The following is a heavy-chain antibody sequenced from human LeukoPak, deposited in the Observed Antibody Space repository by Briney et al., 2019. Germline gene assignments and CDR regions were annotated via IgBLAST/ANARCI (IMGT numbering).Heavy chain of an antibody. D-gene: IGHD6-6*01. J-gene: IGHJ6*03. CDR2: NSSSSSYI. CDR1: GFTFSSYS. V-gene: IGHV3-21*01. Sequence: GGSLRLSCAASGFTFSSYSMNWVRQAPGKGLEWVSSNSSSSSYIYYADSVKGRFTISRDNAKNSLYLLMNSLRAEDTAVYYCARDDSSSPGNYYYYYMDVWGKGTTVTVSS. CDR3: ARDDSSSPGNYYYYYMDV.